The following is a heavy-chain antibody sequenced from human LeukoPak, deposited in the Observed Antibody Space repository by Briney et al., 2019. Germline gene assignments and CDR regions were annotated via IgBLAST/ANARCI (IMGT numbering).Heavy chain of an antibody. Sequence: GESLKISCKGSGYTFTSYGISWVRQAPGQGLEWMGWISAYNGNTNYAQKLQGRVTMTTDTSTSTAYMELRSLRSDDTAVYYCARDYGELALRKGWFDPWGQGTLVTVSS. CDR3: ARDYGELALRKGWFDP. J-gene: IGHJ5*02. CDR1: GYTFTSYG. CDR2: ISAYNGNT. V-gene: IGHV1-18*01. D-gene: IGHD1-26*01.